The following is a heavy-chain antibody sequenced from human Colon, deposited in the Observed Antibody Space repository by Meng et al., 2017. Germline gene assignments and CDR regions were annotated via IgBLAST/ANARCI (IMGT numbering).Heavy chain of an antibody. V-gene: IGHV3-30*07. D-gene: IGHD6-13*01. Sequence: GESLKISCAASGFTFSRYSMHWVRQAPGKGPEWVAVIAYDGSNKNFADSVKGRFIISRDDSKNTVYLQLSSLRAEDTAVYYCARDKSDVGSWYRMFDYWGQGTLVTVSS. CDR2: IAYDGSNK. CDR1: GFTFSRYS. J-gene: IGHJ4*02. CDR3: ARDKSDVGSWYRMFDY.